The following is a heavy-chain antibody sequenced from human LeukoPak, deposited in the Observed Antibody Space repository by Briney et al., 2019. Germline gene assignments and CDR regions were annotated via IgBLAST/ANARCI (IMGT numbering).Heavy chain of an antibody. CDR3: ARDVSRGGDVYNI. CDR2: IYYSGST. D-gene: IGHD5-24*01. V-gene: IGHV4-59*01. J-gene: IGHJ4*02. Sequence: SETLSLTCTVSGGSISSYYWSWIRQPPGKGLEWIGYIYYSGSTNYNPSLKSRVTISVDTSKNQFSLKLSSVTAADTAVYYCARDVSRGGDVYNIWGQGTLVTVSS. CDR1: GGSISSYY.